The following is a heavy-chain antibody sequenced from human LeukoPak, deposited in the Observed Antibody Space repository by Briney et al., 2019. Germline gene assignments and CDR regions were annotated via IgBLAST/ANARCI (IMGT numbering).Heavy chain of an antibody. J-gene: IGHJ4*02. CDR1: GFTFSSYW. CDR3: ARERGPHCSSPSCYIEGGGDY. Sequence: GGSLRLSCAASGFTFSSYWMSWVRQAPGKGLEWVANIKQDGSEKYYVDSVKGRFTISRDNANNSLYLQMNSLRAEDTAVYYCARERGPHCSSPSCYIEGGGDYWGQGTLVTVSS. CDR2: IKQDGSEK. V-gene: IGHV3-7*01. D-gene: IGHD2-2*02.